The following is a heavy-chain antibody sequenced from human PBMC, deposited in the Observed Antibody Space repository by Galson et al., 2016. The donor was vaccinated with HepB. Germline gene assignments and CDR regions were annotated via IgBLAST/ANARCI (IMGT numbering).Heavy chain of an antibody. CDR2: IYNTGST. CDR1: GDSVRNGGYY. Sequence: TLSLTCTVSGDSVRNGGYYWTWIRQHPGKGLEWIGYIYNTGSTYQNPSLRSRLSIVIDKSKDQFSLKLTTVSAADTAVYYCARGLGNNFGLDMDPWGQGTLVTVSS. D-gene: IGHD3-3*01. J-gene: IGHJ5*02. CDR3: ARGLGNNFGLDMDP. V-gene: IGHV4-31*03.